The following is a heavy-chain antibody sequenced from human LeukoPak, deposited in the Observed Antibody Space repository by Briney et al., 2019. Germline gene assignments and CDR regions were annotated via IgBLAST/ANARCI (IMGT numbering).Heavy chain of an antibody. CDR3: ASLDSSSWYDGWFDP. V-gene: IGHV4-34*01. D-gene: IGHD6-13*01. Sequence: SETLSLTCAVYGGSFSGYYWSWIRQPPGKGLEWIGEINHSGSTNYNPSLKSRVIISVDTSKNQFSLKLSSVTAADTAVYYCASLDSSSWYDGWFDPWGQGTLVTVSS. CDR2: INHSGST. J-gene: IGHJ5*02. CDR1: GGSFSGYY.